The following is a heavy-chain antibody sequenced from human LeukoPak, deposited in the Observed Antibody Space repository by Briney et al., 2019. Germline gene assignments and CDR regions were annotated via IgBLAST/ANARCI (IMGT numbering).Heavy chain of an antibody. CDR2: INPDGSEK. CDR1: VCILKNHW. V-gene: IGHV3-7*01. CDR3: ARVWQYYYDYSAFDM. D-gene: IGHD3-16*01. J-gene: IGHJ3*02. Sequence: PGGSLRLSFEASVCILKNHWRTWVRQAPGKGLEWVAHINPDGSEKFYVDSVKGRFTISRDNAKDSLFLQLNSLRAEDTAVYYCARVWQYYYDYSAFDMWGQGTMVTVS.